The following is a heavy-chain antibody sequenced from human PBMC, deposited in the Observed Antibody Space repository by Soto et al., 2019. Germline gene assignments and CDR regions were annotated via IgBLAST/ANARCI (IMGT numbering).Heavy chain of an antibody. J-gene: IGHJ4*02. V-gene: IGHV3-23*01. CDR1: GFTFSSYA. CDR3: AKDLGGQYLDC. Sequence: EVQLLESGGGLVQPGVSLRLSCAASGFTFSSYAMSWVRQAPGKGLEWVSGISGTGTSTYYADSVRGRFTISRDNSKNTLSLQMNSLRAEDTAVYYCAKDLGGQYLDCWGQGTLVIVSS. CDR2: ISGTGTST. D-gene: IGHD3-10*01.